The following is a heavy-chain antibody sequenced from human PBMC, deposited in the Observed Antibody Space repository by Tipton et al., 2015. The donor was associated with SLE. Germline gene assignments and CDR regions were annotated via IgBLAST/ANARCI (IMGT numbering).Heavy chain of an antibody. V-gene: IGHV4-4*02. CDR1: GGSISSYNW. D-gene: IGHD3-16*02. CDR2: IYHSGKT. CDR3: ARHGAIVWDSSNFFAMDV. J-gene: IGHJ6*02. Sequence: TLSLTCAVSGGSISSYNWWSWVRQPPGEGLEWIGEIYHSGKTNYNPSLKSRVTISVDTSETQLSLQMTSVTAADAAVYYCARHGAIVWDSSNFFAMDVWGQGTTVTVSS.